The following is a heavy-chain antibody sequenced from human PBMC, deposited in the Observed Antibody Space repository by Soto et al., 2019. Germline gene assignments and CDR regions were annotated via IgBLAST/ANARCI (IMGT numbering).Heavy chain of an antibody. Sequence: ASVKVSCKASGYTFTGYYMHWVRQAPGQGLEWMGWINPNSGGTNYAQKFQGWVTMTRDTSISTAYMELSRLRSDDTAVYYCARDRSSITYYYGMDVWGQGTTVTVSS. J-gene: IGHJ6*02. CDR2: INPNSGGT. V-gene: IGHV1-2*04. CDR3: ARDRSSITYYYGMDV. D-gene: IGHD2-21*01. CDR1: GYTFTGYY.